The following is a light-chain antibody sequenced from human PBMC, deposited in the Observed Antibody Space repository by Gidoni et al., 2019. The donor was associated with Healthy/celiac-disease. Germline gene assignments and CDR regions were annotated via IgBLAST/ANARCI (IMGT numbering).Light chain of an antibody. Sequence: DIQMTQSPSTLSASVGDRVTITCRASQSISSWLAWYQQKPGKAPKLLIYKASSLESGVPSRFSGSGSGTEFTLTISSLQPDDCATYYCQQYNSVRTFGQGTKVEIK. CDR1: QSISSW. V-gene: IGKV1-5*03. CDR3: QQYNSVRT. J-gene: IGKJ1*01. CDR2: KAS.